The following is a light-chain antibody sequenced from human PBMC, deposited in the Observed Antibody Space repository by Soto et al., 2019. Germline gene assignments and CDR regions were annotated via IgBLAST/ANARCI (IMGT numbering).Light chain of an antibody. V-gene: IGKV3-15*01. CDR2: GAS. J-gene: IGKJ1*01. CDR3: QQYNIWPRT. Sequence: EIVTTQPPCTRTASPGERRTHTSVASLSVSTTLAWYQQKPGQAPRLLIYGASTRATGISARFSGSGSGTEFSLTISSLQSEDFAVYYCQQYNIWPRTFGQGTKVDIK. CDR1: LSVSTT.